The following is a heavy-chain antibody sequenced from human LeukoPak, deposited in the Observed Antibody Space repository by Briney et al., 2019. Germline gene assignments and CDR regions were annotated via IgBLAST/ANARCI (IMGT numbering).Heavy chain of an antibody. Sequence: GGSLRLSCAASGFTFSNYWMSWVRQAPGKGLEWVGNIQEDGSAQYYVDSVKGRFNISRDNAKNLLYLQMNSLRADDTAVYYCARVAYGDRYWGQGTLVTVSS. CDR2: IQEDGSAQ. D-gene: IGHD4-17*01. CDR1: GFTFSNYW. J-gene: IGHJ4*02. V-gene: IGHV3-7*01. CDR3: ARVAYGDRY.